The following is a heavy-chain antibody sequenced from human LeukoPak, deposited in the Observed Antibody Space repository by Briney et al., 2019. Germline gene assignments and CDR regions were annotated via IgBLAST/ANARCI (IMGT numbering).Heavy chain of an antibody. D-gene: IGHD2-2*01. Sequence: SETLSLTCAVYGGSFSGYYWSWIRQPPGKELEWIGEINHSGSTNYNPSLKSRVTISVDTSKNQFSLKLSSVTAADTAVYYCARVVVPAANYYYYYHMDVWGKGTTVTVSS. J-gene: IGHJ6*03. V-gene: IGHV4-34*01. CDR3: ARVVVPAANYYYYYHMDV. CDR1: GGSFSGYY. CDR2: INHSGST.